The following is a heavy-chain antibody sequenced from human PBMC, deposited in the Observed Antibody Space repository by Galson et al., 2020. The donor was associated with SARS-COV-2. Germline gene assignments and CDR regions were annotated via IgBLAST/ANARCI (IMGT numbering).Heavy chain of an antibody. CDR1: GGSISTNY. CDR2: IYYSGFT. CDR3: ASYCSTSSCYTDAFHF. D-gene: IGHD2-2*02. J-gene: IGHJ3*01. V-gene: IGHV4-59*01. Sequence: ETSETLSLTCTVSGGSISTNYWSWIRQPPGKGLEWIGYIYYSGFTKYNPSLKSRATISIDTSKNQFSLKLSSVTVADTAVYYCASYCSTSSCYTDAFHFWGPGTMVSVSS.